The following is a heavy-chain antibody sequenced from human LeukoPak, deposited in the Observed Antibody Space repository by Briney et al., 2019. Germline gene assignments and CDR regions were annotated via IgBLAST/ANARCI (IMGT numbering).Heavy chain of an antibody. CDR2: IYQSGST. Sequence: SETLSLTCAVSGGSISGGGYSWSWIGQSPGKGLEWIGYIYQSGSTYYNPSLKSRVTISVDRSKNQFSLKLSSLTAADTAVYYCARSGSYFSFDIWGQGTMVTVSS. CDR1: GGSISGGGYS. V-gene: IGHV4-30-2*06. D-gene: IGHD1-26*01. CDR3: ARSGSYFSFDI. J-gene: IGHJ3*02.